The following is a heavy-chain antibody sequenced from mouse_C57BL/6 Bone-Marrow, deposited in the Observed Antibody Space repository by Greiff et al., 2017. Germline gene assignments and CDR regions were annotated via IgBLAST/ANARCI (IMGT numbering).Heavy chain of an antibody. V-gene: IGHV1-69*01. D-gene: IGHD1-1*01. CDR1: GYTFTSYW. CDR3: AREGGGSSLFAY. Sequence: VQLQQSGAELVMPGASVKLSCKASGYTFTSYWMHWVKQRPGQGLEWIGEIDPSDSYTNYNQKCKGKSTLTVDKSSSTAYMQLSSLTSEDSAVYYCAREGGGSSLFAYWGQGTLVTVSA. CDR2: IDPSDSYT. J-gene: IGHJ3*01.